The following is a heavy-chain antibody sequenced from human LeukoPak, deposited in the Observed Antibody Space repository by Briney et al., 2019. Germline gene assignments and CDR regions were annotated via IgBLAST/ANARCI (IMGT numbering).Heavy chain of an antibody. J-gene: IGHJ4*02. CDR1: GYTLTELS. CDR3: ATSEPPSGYDYFDY. V-gene: IGHV1-24*01. Sequence: ASVKVSCKVSGYTLTELSMHWVRQAPGKGLEWMGGFDPGDGETIYAQKFQGRVTMTEDTSTDTAYMELSSLRSEDTAVYYCATSEPPSGYDYFDYWGQGTLVTVSS. CDR2: FDPGDGET. D-gene: IGHD5-12*01.